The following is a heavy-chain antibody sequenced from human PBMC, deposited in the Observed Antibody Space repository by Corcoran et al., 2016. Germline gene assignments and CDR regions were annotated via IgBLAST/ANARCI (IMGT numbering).Heavy chain of an antibody. D-gene: IGHD5-12*01. J-gene: IGHJ6*02. CDR1: SGAISSYY. CDR3: ARQGRDGYNFHGLDV. CDR2: IYYSGST. V-gene: IGHV4-59*01. Sequence: QVQLQESGPGLVQPSETLSLTCTVSSGAISSYYWIWIRQPPGKGLEWIGYIYYSGSTDYNPSLKSRVTMSVDTSKNQFSLKLRSVTAADTAVYYCARQGRDGYNFHGLDVWGQGTTVTVSS.